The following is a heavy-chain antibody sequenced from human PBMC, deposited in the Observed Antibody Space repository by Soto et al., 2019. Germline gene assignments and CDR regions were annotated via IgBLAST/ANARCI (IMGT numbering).Heavy chain of an antibody. CDR1: GGSISSGCYS. Sequence: TLSLTCAVSGGSISSGCYSWSWIRQPPGKGLEWIGYIYHSGSTYYNPSLKSRVTISVDRSKNQFSLKLSSVTAADTAVYYCARGSEYYYDSSGLDPRYYFDYWGLGTLVTVSS. D-gene: IGHD3-22*01. V-gene: IGHV4-30-2*01. CDR2: IYHSGST. J-gene: IGHJ4*01. CDR3: ARGSEYYYDSSGLDPRYYFDY.